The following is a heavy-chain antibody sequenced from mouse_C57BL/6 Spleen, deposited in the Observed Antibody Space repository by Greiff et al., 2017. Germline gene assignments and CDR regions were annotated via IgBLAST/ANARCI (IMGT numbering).Heavy chain of an antibody. J-gene: IGHJ4*01. Sequence: VKLQQPGAELVKPGASVKLSCKASGYTFTSYWMHWVKQRPGQGLEWIGMIHPNSGSTNYNEKFKSKATLTVDKSSSTAYMQLSSLTSEDSAVYYCARRGPGAMDYWGQGTSVTVSS. CDR2: IHPNSGST. D-gene: IGHD3-3*01. CDR1: GYTFTSYW. CDR3: ARRGPGAMDY. V-gene: IGHV1-64*01.